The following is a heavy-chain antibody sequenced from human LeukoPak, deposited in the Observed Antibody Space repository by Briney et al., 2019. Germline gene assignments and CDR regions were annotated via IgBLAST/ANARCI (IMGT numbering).Heavy chain of an antibody. J-gene: IGHJ4*02. CDR3: ARDRGESSSWPYYFDY. Sequence: PSETLSLTCTVSGGSISSSSYYWGWIRQPPGKGLEWIGSIYYSGSTYYNPSLKSRVTISVDTSKNQFSLKLSSVTAADTAVYYCARDRGESSSWPYYFDYWGQGTLVTVSS. D-gene: IGHD6-13*01. CDR2: IYYSGST. V-gene: IGHV4-39*07. CDR1: GGSISSSSYY.